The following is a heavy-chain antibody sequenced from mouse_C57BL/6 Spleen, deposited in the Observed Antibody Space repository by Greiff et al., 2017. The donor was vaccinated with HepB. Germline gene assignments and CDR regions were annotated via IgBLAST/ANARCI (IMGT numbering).Heavy chain of an antibody. CDR3: VGNYYGSTSFAY. Sequence: EVHLVESGGGLVQPKGSLKLSCAASGFSFNTYAMNWVRQAPGKGLEWVARIRSKSNNYATYYADSVKDRFTISRDDSESMLYLQMNNLKTEDTAMYYCVGNYYGSTSFAYWGQGTLVTVSA. CDR2: IRSKSNNYAT. V-gene: IGHV10-1*01. D-gene: IGHD1-1*01. J-gene: IGHJ3*01. CDR1: GFSFNTYA.